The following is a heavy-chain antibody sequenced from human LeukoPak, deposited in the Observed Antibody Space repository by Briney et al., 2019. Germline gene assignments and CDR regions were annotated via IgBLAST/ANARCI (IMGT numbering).Heavy chain of an antibody. D-gene: IGHD3-3*01. CDR1: GYTFTSYG. J-gene: IGHJ4*02. Sequence: ASVKVSCKASGYTFTSYGISWVRQAPGQGLEWMGWISAYNGNTNYAQKLQGRVTMTTDTSTSTAYMELRSLRSDDTAVYYCARARAYDFWSGYVDYWGQGTLVTASS. V-gene: IGHV1-18*01. CDR3: ARARAYDFWSGYVDY. CDR2: ISAYNGNT.